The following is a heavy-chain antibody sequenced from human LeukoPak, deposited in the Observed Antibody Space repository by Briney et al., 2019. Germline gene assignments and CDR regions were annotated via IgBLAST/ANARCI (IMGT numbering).Heavy chain of an antibody. CDR2: IIPFFGTA. D-gene: IGHD6-13*01. V-gene: IGHV1-69*13. J-gene: IGHJ4*02. CDR3: ARDLGRASSWYFNLRY. CDR1: GGTFSDYA. Sequence: SVKVSCKASGGTFSDYAINWVRQAPGQGLEWMGGIIPFFGTANYAQKFQGRVTITADESTSTAYMELSSLRSEDTAVYYCARDLGRASSWYFNLRYWGQGTLVTVSS.